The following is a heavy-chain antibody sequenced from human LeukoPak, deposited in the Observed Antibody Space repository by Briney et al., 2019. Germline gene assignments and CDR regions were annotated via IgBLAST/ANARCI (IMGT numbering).Heavy chain of an antibody. Sequence: SETLSLTCAVYGGSFSGYYWSWIRQPAGKGLEWIGRIYPDGSTNYNPSLKSRVTMSIDMSKNQFSLNLSSATAADTAVYYCVRMQSLGWFDPWGQGSLITVSS. CDR1: GGSFSGYY. V-gene: IGHV4-59*10. D-gene: IGHD3-16*01. CDR3: VRMQSLGWFDP. J-gene: IGHJ5*02. CDR2: IYPDGST.